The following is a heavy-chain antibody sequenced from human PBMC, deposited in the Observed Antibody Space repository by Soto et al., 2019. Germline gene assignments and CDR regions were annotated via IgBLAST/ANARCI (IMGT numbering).Heavy chain of an antibody. D-gene: IGHD3-22*01. CDR1: GFTFSSYW. CDR2: INSDGSST. J-gene: IGHJ4*02. Sequence: EVQLVESGGGLVQPGGSLRLSCAASGFTFSSYWMHWVRQAPGKGLVWVSRINSDGSSTSYADSVKGRFTISRDNAKNTLYLQMNSLRAEDTAEYYCARGPYYYDSNPVDYWGQGTLVTVSS. V-gene: IGHV3-74*01. CDR3: ARGPYYYDSNPVDY.